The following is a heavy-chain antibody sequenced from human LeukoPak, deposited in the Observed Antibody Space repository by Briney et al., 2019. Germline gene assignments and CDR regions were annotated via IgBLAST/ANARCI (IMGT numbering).Heavy chain of an antibody. D-gene: IGHD6-13*01. V-gene: IGHV4-59*01. Sequence: SEALSLTCTVSGGSIDSNSWTWIRQPPGKGLEWIGYIYYSGTTNYNPSLKSRVTMSVDMSKNQFSLKLSSVTAADTAVYYCARRSSSWKNWFDPWGQGTLVTVSS. CDR1: GGSIDSNS. CDR2: IYYSGTT. CDR3: ARRSSSWKNWFDP. J-gene: IGHJ5*02.